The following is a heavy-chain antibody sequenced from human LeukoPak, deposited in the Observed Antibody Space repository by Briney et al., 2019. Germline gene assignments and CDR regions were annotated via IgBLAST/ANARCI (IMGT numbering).Heavy chain of an antibody. CDR3: AIPPTYYYDSSGNYFDY. Sequence: GGSLRLSCAASGFTFSSYAISWVRQAPGKGLEWASAISGSGGSTYYADSVKGRFTISRDNSKNTLYLQMNSLRAEDTAVYYCAIPPTYYYDSSGNYFDYWGQGTLVTVSS. D-gene: IGHD3-22*01. CDR2: ISGSGGST. J-gene: IGHJ4*02. V-gene: IGHV3-23*01. CDR1: GFTFSSYA.